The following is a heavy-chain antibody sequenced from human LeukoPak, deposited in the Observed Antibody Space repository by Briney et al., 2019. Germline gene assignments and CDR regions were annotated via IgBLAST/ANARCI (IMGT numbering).Heavy chain of an antibody. Sequence: GGSLRLSCAASGFTFSDYYMSWIRQAPGKGLEWITFISSSGSTKYYADSVEGRFTISRDTTKNSLYLQMNSLRAEDTAIYYCARERTPKHYYGSGSYDRYFDHWGQGTLVTVSS. V-gene: IGHV3-11*04. D-gene: IGHD3-10*01. CDR1: GFTFSDYY. CDR3: ARERTPKHYYGSGSYDRYFDH. CDR2: ISSSGSTK. J-gene: IGHJ4*02.